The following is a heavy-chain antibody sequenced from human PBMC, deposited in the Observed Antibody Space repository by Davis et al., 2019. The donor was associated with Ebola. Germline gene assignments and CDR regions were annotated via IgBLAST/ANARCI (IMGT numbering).Heavy chain of an antibody. CDR2: ISSSSSTI. CDR3: ARWIVATIQGYYYYYYYGMDV. J-gene: IGHJ6*02. Sequence: GESLKISCAASGFTFSTYSMNWVRQAPGKGLEWVSYISSSSSTIYYADSVKGRFTISRDNAKNSLYLQMNSLRDEDTAVYYCARWIVATIQGYYYYYYYGMDVWGQGTTVTVSS. V-gene: IGHV3-48*02. CDR1: GFTFSTYS. D-gene: IGHD5-12*01.